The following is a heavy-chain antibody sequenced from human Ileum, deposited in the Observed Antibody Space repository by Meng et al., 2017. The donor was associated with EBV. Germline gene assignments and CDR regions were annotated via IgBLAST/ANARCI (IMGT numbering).Heavy chain of an antibody. CDR3: ARDGGFSVGATKYDY. D-gene: IGHD1-26*01. CDR1: GYTFPGYA. Sequence: VQLVQSGVEVKMPGASIKLSCKASGYTFPGYAIHWVRQAPGQRLEWMGWINPGSGNTKYSQKFQGRVTITRDTSATTVYMDLSSLRSEDTAVFYCARDGGFSVGATKYDYWGQGALVTVSS. V-gene: IGHV1-3*01. CDR2: INPGSGNT. J-gene: IGHJ4*02.